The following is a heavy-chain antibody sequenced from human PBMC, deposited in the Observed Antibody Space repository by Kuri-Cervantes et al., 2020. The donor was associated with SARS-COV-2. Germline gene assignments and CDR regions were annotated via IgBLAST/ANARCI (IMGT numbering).Heavy chain of an antibody. Sequence: LRLSCTVSGVSISSGSYYWSWIRQPAGKGLEWIGYIYTSGSTNYNPSLKSRVTISVDTSKNQFSLKLSSVTAADTAVYYCARLRQWLDFVPSYFDYWGQGTLVTVSS. CDR1: GVSISSGSYY. J-gene: IGHJ4*02. V-gene: IGHV4-61*09. D-gene: IGHD6-19*01. CDR3: ARLRQWLDFVPSYFDY. CDR2: IYTSGST.